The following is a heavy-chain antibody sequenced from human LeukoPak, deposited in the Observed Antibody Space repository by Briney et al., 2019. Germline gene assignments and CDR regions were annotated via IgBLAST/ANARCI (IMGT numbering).Heavy chain of an antibody. CDR2: ISSSGRTI. D-gene: IGHD1-26*01. CDR1: GLSLKDYE. CDR3: ARGGATSADY. J-gene: IGHJ4*02. V-gene: IGHV3-11*04. Sequence: GGSLRLSCAASGLSLKDYEMTWVRQAPGKGLEWVSYISSSGRTIYYADSVKGRFTISRDNSKNTLYLQMNSLRAEDTAVYYCARGGATSADYWGQGTLVTVSS.